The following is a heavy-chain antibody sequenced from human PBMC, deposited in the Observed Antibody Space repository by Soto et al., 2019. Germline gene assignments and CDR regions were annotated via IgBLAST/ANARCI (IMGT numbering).Heavy chain of an antibody. J-gene: IGHJ4*02. CDR3: AKASGWFGELDY. D-gene: IGHD3-10*01. Sequence: EVQLLESGGGLVQPGGSLRLSCAASGFTFSSYAMSWVRQAPGKGLEWVSAISGSGGSTYYADSVKGRFTISRDNSKNTLYRQMNSLRAEDTAVCYCAKASGWFGELDYWGQGTLVTVSS. CDR2: ISGSGGST. V-gene: IGHV3-23*01. CDR1: GFTFSSYA.